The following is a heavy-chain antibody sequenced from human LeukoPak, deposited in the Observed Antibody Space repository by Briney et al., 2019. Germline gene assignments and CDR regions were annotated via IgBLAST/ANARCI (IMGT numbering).Heavy chain of an antibody. CDR1: GGSISSGGYY. CDR3: ARDEYSRGWSNYFDY. Sequence: SETLSLTCTVSGGSISSGGYYWSWIRQHPGKGLEWIGYIYYSGSTNYNPSLKSRVTISVDTSKNQFSLKLSSVTAADTAVYYCARDEYSRGWSNYFDYWGQGSLVTVSS. J-gene: IGHJ4*02. D-gene: IGHD6-19*01. V-gene: IGHV4-61*08. CDR2: IYYSGST.